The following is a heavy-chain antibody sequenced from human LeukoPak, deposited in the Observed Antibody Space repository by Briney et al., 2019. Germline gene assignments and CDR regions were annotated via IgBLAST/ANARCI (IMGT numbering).Heavy chain of an antibody. CDR2: IKQDESEK. D-gene: IGHD2-15*01. V-gene: IGHV3-7*04. CDR3: ARDPTYCSGGNCYSGDWFDY. CDR1: GFTFSSYW. J-gene: IGHJ4*02. Sequence: PGGSLRLSCAASGFTFSSYWMSWVRQAPGKGLEWVANIKQDESEKYYVDSVKGRFTISRDNAKNSLYLQMNSLRAEDTAVYYCARDPTYCSGGNCYSGDWFDYWGQGTLVTVSS.